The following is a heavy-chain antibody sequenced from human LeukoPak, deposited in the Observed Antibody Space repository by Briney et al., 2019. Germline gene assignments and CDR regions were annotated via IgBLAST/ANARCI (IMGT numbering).Heavy chain of an antibody. CDR1: GFTFSSYW. V-gene: IGHV3-7*01. CDR2: IKQDGSEK. CDR3: ARIRFGESYAPKSYYYYYMDV. Sequence: GRSLRLSCAASGFTFSSYWMSWVPQAPGKGLEWVANIKQDGSEKYYVDSVKGRFTISRDNAKNSLYLQMNRLRVEDTAVYYCARIRFGESYAPKSYYYYYMDVWGIGTTVTISS. D-gene: IGHD3-10*01. J-gene: IGHJ6*03.